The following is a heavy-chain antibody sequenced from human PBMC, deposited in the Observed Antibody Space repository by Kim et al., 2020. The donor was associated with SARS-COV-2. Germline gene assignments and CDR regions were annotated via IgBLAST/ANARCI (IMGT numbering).Heavy chain of an antibody. V-gene: IGHV4-59*08. Sequence: NPSLKSRVTISVDTSKNQFSLKLSSVTAADTAVYYCARRTDDYYYYGMDVWGQGTTVTVSS. CDR3: ARRTDDYYYYGMDV. J-gene: IGHJ6*02. D-gene: IGHD3-3*01.